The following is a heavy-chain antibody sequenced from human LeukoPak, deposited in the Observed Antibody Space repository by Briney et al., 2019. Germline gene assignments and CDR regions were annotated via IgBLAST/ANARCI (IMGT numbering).Heavy chain of an antibody. CDR3: ASSAVAVPNDAFDI. D-gene: IGHD6-19*01. Sequence: GGSLRLSCAASGFTFSDYYMSWIRQAPGKGLEWASYISSSGSTIYYADSVKGRFTISRDNAKNSLYLQMNSLRAEDTAVYYCASSAVAVPNDAFDIWGQGTMVTVSS. J-gene: IGHJ3*02. V-gene: IGHV3-11*01. CDR1: GFTFSDYY. CDR2: ISSSGSTI.